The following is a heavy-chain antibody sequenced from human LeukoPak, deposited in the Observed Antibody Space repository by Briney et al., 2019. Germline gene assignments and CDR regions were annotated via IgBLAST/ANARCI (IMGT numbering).Heavy chain of an antibody. D-gene: IGHD3-3*01. Sequence: GASVKVSCKASGYAFTSYAMHWVRQAPGQRLEWMGWINAGNGNTKYSQKFQGRVTITRDTSASTAYMELSSLRSEDTAVYYCARGGLRFLEWLLPAGPWGQGTLVTVSS. V-gene: IGHV1-3*01. CDR3: ARGGLRFLEWLLPAGP. CDR2: INAGNGNT. CDR1: GYAFTSYA. J-gene: IGHJ5*02.